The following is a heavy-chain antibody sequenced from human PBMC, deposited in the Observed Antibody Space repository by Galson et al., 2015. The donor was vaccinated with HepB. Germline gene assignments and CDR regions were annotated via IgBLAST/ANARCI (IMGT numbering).Heavy chain of an antibody. CDR2: MNPNSFNT. J-gene: IGHJ4*02. Sequence: SVKVSCKASGYTFTSYNINWVRQATGQGLEWMGWMNPNSFNTGYAQKFQGRVTMTRNTSISTAYMELSSLRSEDTAVYYCARGELETPFDHWGQGTLVTVSS. CDR1: GYTFTSYN. V-gene: IGHV1-8*01. CDR3: ARGELETPFDH. D-gene: IGHD1-1*01.